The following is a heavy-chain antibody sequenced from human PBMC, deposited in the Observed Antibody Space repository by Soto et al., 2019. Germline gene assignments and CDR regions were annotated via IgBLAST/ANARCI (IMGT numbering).Heavy chain of an antibody. J-gene: IGHJ3*02. CDR1: GGAISSRNW. CDR3: ASPFGELLAYAFDI. Sequence: PSDTLSLTCAVSGGAISSRNWWNGFRQPPGKGLEWIGKIYHSGSTNYNPSLKSRVTISVDKSKNQFSLKLNSVTAADTAVYYGASPFGELLAYAFDIWGQGTMFTVSS. D-gene: IGHD3-10*01. CDR2: IYHSGST. V-gene: IGHV4-4*02.